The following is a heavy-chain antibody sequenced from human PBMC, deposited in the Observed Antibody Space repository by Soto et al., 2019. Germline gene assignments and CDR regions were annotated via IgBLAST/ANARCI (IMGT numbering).Heavy chain of an antibody. J-gene: IGHJ6*02. CDR1: GFTFNDYS. V-gene: IGHV3-21*01. CDR2: ISSSGTYI. D-gene: IGHD3-10*01. CDR3: VRAGNVSDVHYYGMDL. Sequence: GGSLRLSCEASGFTFNDYSMDWVRQAPEKGLEWVSSISSSGTYIYYADSVKGRFAISRDNANNVMYLQMDTLRAEDTAVYYCVRAGNVSDVHYYGMDLWGQGTPVTVYS.